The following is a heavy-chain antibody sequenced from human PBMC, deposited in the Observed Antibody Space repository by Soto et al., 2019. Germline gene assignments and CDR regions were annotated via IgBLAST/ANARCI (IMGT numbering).Heavy chain of an antibody. D-gene: IGHD5-12*01. Sequence: QLQLQESGSGRVKPSQTLSLTCAVSGGSISSGGYSWSWIRQPPGKGLEWIGYIYHSGSTYYNPSLKSRVTISVDRSKNQFSLKLSSVTAADTAVYYCAGGPGVARNYWGQGTLVTVSS. CDR2: IYHSGST. J-gene: IGHJ4*02. CDR1: GGSISSGGYS. CDR3: AGGPGVARNY. V-gene: IGHV4-30-2*01.